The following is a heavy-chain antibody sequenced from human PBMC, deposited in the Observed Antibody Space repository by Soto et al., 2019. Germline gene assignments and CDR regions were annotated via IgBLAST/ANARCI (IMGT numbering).Heavy chain of an antibody. CDR1: GYSFTSYW. CDR3: ARWIGPSGSYWYYFDY. J-gene: IGHJ4*02. D-gene: IGHD1-26*01. Sequence: GESLKISCKGSGYSFTSYWIGWVRQMPGKGLEWMGIIYPGDSDTRYSPSFQGQVTISADKSISTAYLQWSSLKASDTAMYYCARWIGPSGSYWYYFDYWGQGTLVTVSS. CDR2: IYPGDSDT. V-gene: IGHV5-51*01.